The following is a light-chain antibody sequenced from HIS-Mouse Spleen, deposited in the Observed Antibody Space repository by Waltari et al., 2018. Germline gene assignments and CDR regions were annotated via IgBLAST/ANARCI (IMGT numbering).Light chain of an antibody. CDR2: EVS. CDR3: SSYAGSNNLV. CDR1: SSDVGGYNY. J-gene: IGLJ2*01. V-gene: IGLV2-8*01. Sequence: QSALTQPPSASGSPGQSVTISCTGTSSDVGGYNYVSWYQQHPGKAPKLMIYEVSKRPSGVPERFAGSKAGNTASLTVSGLQAEDEADYYGSSYAGSNNLVFGGGTKLTVL.